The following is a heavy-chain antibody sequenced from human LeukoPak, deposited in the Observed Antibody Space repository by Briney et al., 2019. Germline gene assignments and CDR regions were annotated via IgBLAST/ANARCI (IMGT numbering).Heavy chain of an antibody. V-gene: IGHV3-23*01. Sequence: GASLRLSCAASGFTFSSYAMSWVRQAPGKGLEWVSAISGSGGSTYYAGSVKGRFTISRDNSKNTLYLQMNSLRAEDTAVYYCAKDPGGPYCGGDCLGMDVWGQGTTVTVSS. CDR2: ISGSGGST. CDR1: GFTFSSYA. J-gene: IGHJ6*02. CDR3: AKDPGGPYCGGDCLGMDV. D-gene: IGHD2-21*02.